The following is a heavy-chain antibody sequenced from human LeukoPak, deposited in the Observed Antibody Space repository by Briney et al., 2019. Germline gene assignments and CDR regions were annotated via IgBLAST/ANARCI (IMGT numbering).Heavy chain of an antibody. CDR3: ARDAPPGVRGVIRWFDP. CDR2: IIPIFGTP. CDR1: GGTFTSYA. V-gene: IGHV1-69*05. D-gene: IGHD3-10*01. Sequence: SVKDSCKASGGTFTSYAISWVRQAPGQGLEWMGRIIPIFGTPNYAQKFQGRVTITTDESTSTAYMELSRLRSEDTAVYYCARDAPPGVRGVIRWFDPWGQGTLVTVSS. J-gene: IGHJ5*02.